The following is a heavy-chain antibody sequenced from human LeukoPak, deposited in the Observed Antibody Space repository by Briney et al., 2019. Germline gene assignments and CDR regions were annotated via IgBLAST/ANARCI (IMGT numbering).Heavy chain of an antibody. V-gene: IGHV4-59*08. Sequence: SETLSLTCTVSGGSISSYYWSWIRQPPGKGLERIGYIYYSGSTNYNPSLKSRVTISVDTSKNQFSLTLSSVTAADTAVYYCARLVVVPAATDASYYYYMDVWGKGTTVTVSS. J-gene: IGHJ6*03. CDR2: IYYSGST. D-gene: IGHD2-2*01. CDR1: GGSISSYY. CDR3: ARLVVVPAATDASYYYYMDV.